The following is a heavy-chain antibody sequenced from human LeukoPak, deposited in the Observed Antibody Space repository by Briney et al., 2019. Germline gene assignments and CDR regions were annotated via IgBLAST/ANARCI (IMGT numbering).Heavy chain of an antibody. J-gene: IGHJ4*02. D-gene: IGHD6-13*01. CDR3: ARAPIAAAAGDY. V-gene: IGHV4-59*01. CDR2: IYYSGST. Sequence: SETLSLTCTVSGGSISSYYWSWIRQPPGKGLEWIGYIYYSGSTNYNPSLKSRVTISEDTSKNQFSLKLSSVTAADTAVYYCARAPIAAAAGDYWGQGTLVTVSS. CDR1: GGSISSYY.